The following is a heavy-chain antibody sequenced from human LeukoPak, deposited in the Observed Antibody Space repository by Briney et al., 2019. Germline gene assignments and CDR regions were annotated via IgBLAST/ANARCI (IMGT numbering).Heavy chain of an antibody. J-gene: IGHJ4*02. V-gene: IGHV3-21*01. Sequence: GGSLRLSCAASGFTFSIYSMNWVRQAPGKGLEWVSSISSSSSYIYYAGSMKGRFTISRDNAKNSLYLQMNSLRAEDTAVYYCARGQYSSGWYDFDYWGQRTLVTVSS. D-gene: IGHD6-19*01. CDR2: ISSSSSYI. CDR3: ARGQYSSGWYDFDY. CDR1: GFTFSIYS.